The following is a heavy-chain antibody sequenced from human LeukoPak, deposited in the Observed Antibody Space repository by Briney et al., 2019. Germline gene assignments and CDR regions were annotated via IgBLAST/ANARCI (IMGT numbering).Heavy chain of an antibody. Sequence: SETLSLTCTVSGYSISSGYYWGWIRQPPGKGLEWIGSIYHSGSTYYNPSLKSRVTISVDTSKNQFSLKLSSVTAADTAVYYCARELRVGMITFGGVNWFDPWGQGTLVTVSS. V-gene: IGHV4-38-2*02. CDR1: GYSISSGYY. CDR3: ARELRVGMITFGGVNWFDP. D-gene: IGHD3-16*01. CDR2: IYHSGST. J-gene: IGHJ5*02.